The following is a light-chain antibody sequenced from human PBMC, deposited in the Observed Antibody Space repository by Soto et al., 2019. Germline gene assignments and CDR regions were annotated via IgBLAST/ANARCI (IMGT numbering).Light chain of an antibody. V-gene: IGKV3-20*01. J-gene: IGKJ4*01. CDR1: QSVSSSY. Sequence: EIVLTQSPGTLSVSPGERATLSCRASQSVSSSYLAWYQRKPGQAPRLLIYGASNRATGIPDRFSGSGSGTDFTLTISRMEPEDFAVYYCQQYGSSPPLTFGGGTKVEIK. CDR2: GAS. CDR3: QQYGSSPPLT.